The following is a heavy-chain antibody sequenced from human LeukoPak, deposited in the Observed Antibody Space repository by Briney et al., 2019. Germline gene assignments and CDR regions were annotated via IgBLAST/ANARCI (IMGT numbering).Heavy chain of an antibody. J-gene: IGHJ4*02. CDR3: ARGRFSGPDDY. V-gene: IGHV3-53*01. CDR2: IYSGGAT. D-gene: IGHD6-19*01. Sequence: PGGSLTLPCAVSEFSVSSNYMNWLSQAPGKGLDWVSVIYSGGATYYADSVRGRFTISRDNSKNMVSLQMTSLGAEDTAVYYCARGRFSGPDDYWGQGTLVTVSS. CDR1: EFSVSSNY.